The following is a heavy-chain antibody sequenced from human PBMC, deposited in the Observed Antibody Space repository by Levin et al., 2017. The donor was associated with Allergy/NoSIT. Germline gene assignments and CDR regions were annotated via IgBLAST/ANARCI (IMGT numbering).Heavy chain of an antibody. D-gene: IGHD4-17*01. CDR3: ARHRDGDYVFDC. J-gene: IGHJ4*02. CDR1: GGSISSYF. CDR2: IYYSGST. Sequence: SETLSLTCTVSGGSISSYFWSWIRQPPGKGLEWIGYIYYSGSTNDTPSLKSRVTISVDTSKNQFSLKLSSVTAVDTAVYYCARHRDGDYVFDCWGQGTLVTVSS. V-gene: IGHV4-59*01.